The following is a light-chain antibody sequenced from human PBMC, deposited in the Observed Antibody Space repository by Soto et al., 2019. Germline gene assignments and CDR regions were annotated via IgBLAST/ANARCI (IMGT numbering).Light chain of an antibody. CDR1: QSVSSSY. J-gene: IGKJ4*01. CDR3: QQYGSSPIT. CDR2: GAS. V-gene: IGKV3-20*01. Sequence: EIVLTQSPGTLSLSPGERATLSCRASQSVSSSYLAWYQQKPGQAPRLLIYGASSRATDIPDRFRGSGSGTDFTLTIARLEPEDFAVYYCQQYGSSPITFGGGTKVEIK.